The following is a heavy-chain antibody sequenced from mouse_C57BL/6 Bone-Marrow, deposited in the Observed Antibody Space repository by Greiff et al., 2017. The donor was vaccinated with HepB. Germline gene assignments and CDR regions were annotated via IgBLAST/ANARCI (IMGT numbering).Heavy chain of an antibody. V-gene: IGHV5-4*01. CDR3: ARDNYDF. CDR1: GFTFSSYA. CDR2: ISDGGSYT. D-gene: IGHD2-4*01. Sequence: EVMLVESGGGLVKPGGSLKLSCAASGFTFSSYAMSWVRQTPEKRLEWVATISDGGSYTYYPDNVKGRFTISRDNAKNNLYLQMSHLKSEDTAMYYCARDNYDFWGQGTLVTVSA. J-gene: IGHJ3*01.